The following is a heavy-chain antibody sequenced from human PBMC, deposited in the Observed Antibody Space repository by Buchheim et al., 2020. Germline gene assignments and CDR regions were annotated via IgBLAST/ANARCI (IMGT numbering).Heavy chain of an antibody. V-gene: IGHV3-48*03. CDR2: ISSTGNTI. D-gene: IGHD5-24*01. Sequence: EVQLVESGGGLVQPGGSLRLSCVVSGFTFNSYEMNWVRQAPGKGLEWVSYISSTGNTIYYADSLKGRFTISRDNDKNSLYLQMNSLRAEDTAIYYCAKEGLGHSDRWPSYFDDWGQGTL. J-gene: IGHJ4*02. CDR1: GFTFNSYE. CDR3: AKEGLGHSDRWPSYFDD.